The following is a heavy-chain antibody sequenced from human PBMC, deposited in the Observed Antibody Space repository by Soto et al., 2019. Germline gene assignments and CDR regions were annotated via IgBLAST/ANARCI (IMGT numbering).Heavy chain of an antibody. CDR2: INGGDYT. Sequence: LRLSCAASGFSVSVNYMSWVRQAPGKGLEWVSDINGGDYTNYADFVKGRFTISRDSSKNTVSLLMNSLKAEDTAIYYCARDDSGFSGSHYIDYFNYWGQGALVTVSS. V-gene: IGHV3-66*01. D-gene: IGHD1-26*01. J-gene: IGHJ4*02. CDR3: ARDDSGFSGSHYIDYFNY. CDR1: GFSVSVNY.